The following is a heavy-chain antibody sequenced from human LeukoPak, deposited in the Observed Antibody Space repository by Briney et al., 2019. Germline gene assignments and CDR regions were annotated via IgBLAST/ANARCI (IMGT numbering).Heavy chain of an antibody. Sequence: PSETLSLTCTVSGGSISSSSYYWGWIRQPPGKGLEWIGSIYYSGSTYYNPSPKSRVTISVDTSKNQFSLKLSSVTAADTAVYYCARGRWYRPAYFQHWGQGTLVTVSS. V-gene: IGHV4-39*07. CDR1: GGSISSSSYY. CDR2: IYYSGST. CDR3: ARGRWYRPAYFQH. J-gene: IGHJ1*01. D-gene: IGHD1-26*01.